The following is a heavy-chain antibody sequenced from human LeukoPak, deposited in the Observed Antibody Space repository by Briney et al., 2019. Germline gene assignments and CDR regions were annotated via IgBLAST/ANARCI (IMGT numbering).Heavy chain of an antibody. CDR1: GFSLSTSGMC. CDR2: IDWDDDK. V-gene: IGHV2-70*11. CDR3: ARLWYSSSWYYYFDY. D-gene: IGHD6-13*01. Sequence: SGPALVKPTQTLTLTCTFSGFSLSTSGMCVSWIRQPPGKALEWLARIDWDDDKYYSTSLKTRLTISKDTSKNQVVLTMTNMDPVDTATYYCARLWYSSSWYYYFDYWGQGTLVTVSS. J-gene: IGHJ4*02.